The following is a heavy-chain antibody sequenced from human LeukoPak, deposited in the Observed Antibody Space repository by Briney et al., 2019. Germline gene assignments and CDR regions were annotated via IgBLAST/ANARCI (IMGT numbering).Heavy chain of an antibody. D-gene: IGHD2-2*01. J-gene: IGHJ4*02. CDR2: IYYSGST. V-gene: IGHV4-59*01. CDR3: ARGIGYCSSTSCYPFDY. CDR1: GGSMSHYY. Sequence: PSETLSLTCTVSGGSMSHYYWSWIRQPPGKGLEWIGYIYYSGSTNYNPSLKSRVTISVDTSKNQFSLKLSSVTAADTAVYYCARGIGYCSSTSCYPFDYWGQGTLVTVSS.